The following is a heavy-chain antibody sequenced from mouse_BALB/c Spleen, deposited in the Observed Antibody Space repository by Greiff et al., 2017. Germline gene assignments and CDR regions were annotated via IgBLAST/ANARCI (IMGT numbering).Heavy chain of an antibody. J-gene: IGHJ3*01. D-gene: IGHD1-1*01. Sequence: DVQLQESGGGLVQPGGSLRLSCATSGFTFTDYYMSWVRQPPGKALEWLGFIRNKANGYTTEYSASVKGRFTISRDNSQSILYLQMNTLRAEDSATYYCARDILRFAYWGQGTLVTVSA. CDR2: IRNKANGYTT. V-gene: IGHV7-3*02. CDR1: GFTFTDYY. CDR3: ARDILRFAY.